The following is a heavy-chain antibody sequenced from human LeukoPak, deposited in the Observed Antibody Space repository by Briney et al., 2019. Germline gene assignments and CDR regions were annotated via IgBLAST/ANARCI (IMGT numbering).Heavy chain of an antibody. J-gene: IGHJ4*02. CDR2: IIPIFGTA. D-gene: IGHD3-3*01. CDR1: GGTFSSYA. V-gene: IGHV1-69*01. Sequence: SVKVSCKASGGTFSSYAISWVRQAPGQGLEWMGGIIPIFGTANYAQKFQGRVTITADESTSTAYMELSSLRSEDTAVYYCARSFYYDFWSGYTFDYWGRGTLVTVSS. CDR3: ARSFYYDFWSGYTFDY.